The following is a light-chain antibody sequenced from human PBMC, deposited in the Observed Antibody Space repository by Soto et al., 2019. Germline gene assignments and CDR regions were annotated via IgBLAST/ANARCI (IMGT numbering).Light chain of an antibody. V-gene: IGKV3-20*01. CDR3: QQDGSSGT. CDR1: QSVSNNY. J-gene: IGKJ1*01. CDR2: GAS. Sequence: TLSLSPGERATLSFRASQSVSNNYLAWYQQKPGQAPRLLIYGASNRATGIPDRFSGSGSGTDFTLTISRLEPEDFAVYYCQQDGSSGTFGQGTKVDIK.